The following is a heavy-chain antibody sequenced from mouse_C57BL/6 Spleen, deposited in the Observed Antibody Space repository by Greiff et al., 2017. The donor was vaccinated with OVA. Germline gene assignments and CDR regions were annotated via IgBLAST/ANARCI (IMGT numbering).Heavy chain of an antibody. CDR1: GYAFSSSW. V-gene: IGHV1-82*01. J-gene: IGHJ2*01. CDR3: ARSLDSSGYDY. CDR2: IYPGDGDT. D-gene: IGHD3-2*02. Sequence: QVQLKQSGPELVKPGASVKISCKASGYAFSSSWMNWVKQRPGKGLEWIGRIYPGDGDTNYNGKFKGKATLTADKSSSTAYMQLSSLTSEDSAVYFCARSLDSSGYDYWGQGTTLTVSS.